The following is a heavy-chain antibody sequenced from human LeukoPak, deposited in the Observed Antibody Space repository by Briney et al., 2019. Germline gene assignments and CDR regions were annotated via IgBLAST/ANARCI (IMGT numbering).Heavy chain of an antibody. Sequence: ASVKVSCKASGYTFTSYGISWVRQAPGQGLEWMGWISAYNGNTNFAQKLQGRVTMTTDTSTDTAYMELSSLRSEDTAVYYCASSGGSYQGWFDPWGQGTLVTVSS. CDR2: ISAYNGNT. J-gene: IGHJ5*02. V-gene: IGHV1-18*01. D-gene: IGHD1-26*01. CDR3: ASSGGSYQGWFDP. CDR1: GYTFTSYG.